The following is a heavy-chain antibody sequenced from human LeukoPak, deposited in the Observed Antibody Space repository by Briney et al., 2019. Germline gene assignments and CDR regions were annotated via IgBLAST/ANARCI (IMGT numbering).Heavy chain of an antibody. Sequence: PGRSLRLSCAASGFTFSSYGMHWVRQAPGKGLEWLAVISYDGSNKYYADSVKGRFTISRDNSKNTLYLQMNSLRAEDTAVYYCAKDYYDSSGYYKNDYWGQGTLVTVSS. V-gene: IGHV3-30*18. CDR1: GFTFSSYG. J-gene: IGHJ4*02. D-gene: IGHD3-22*01. CDR3: AKDYYDSSGYYKNDY. CDR2: ISYDGSNK.